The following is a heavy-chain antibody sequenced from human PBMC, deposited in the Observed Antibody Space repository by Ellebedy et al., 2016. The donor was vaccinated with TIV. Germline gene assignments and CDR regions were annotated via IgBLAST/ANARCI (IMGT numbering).Heavy chain of an antibody. J-gene: IGHJ5*02. CDR1: GFNFRSYW. V-gene: IGHV3-7*01. CDR3: ARRASYGDYAVQVNPWFDP. CDR2: IRQEGDEI. Sequence: GESLKISCEAFGFNFRSYWMAWVRQAPGKGLEWVAKIRQEGDEIYYVESVKGRFTISRDNAKNSLFLQMNSLRDEDTAVYYCARRASYGDYAVQVNPWFDPWGQGTLVTVSS. D-gene: IGHD4-17*01.